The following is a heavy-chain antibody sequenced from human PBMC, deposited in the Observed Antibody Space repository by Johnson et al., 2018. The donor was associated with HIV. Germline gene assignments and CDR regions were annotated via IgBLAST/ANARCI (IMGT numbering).Heavy chain of an antibody. D-gene: IGHD5-12*01. Sequence: QVQLVESGGALVQPGGSLRLSCAASGFTVSSNSMTWVRQAPGKGLEWVAVISYDGSNKYYADSVKGRFTISRDNSKNTLYLQMNSLRAEDTAVYYCARGGGWATDAVDIWGQGTMVTVSS. CDR2: ISYDGSNK. J-gene: IGHJ3*02. CDR1: GFTVSSNS. V-gene: IGHV3-30-3*01. CDR3: ARGGGWATDAVDI.